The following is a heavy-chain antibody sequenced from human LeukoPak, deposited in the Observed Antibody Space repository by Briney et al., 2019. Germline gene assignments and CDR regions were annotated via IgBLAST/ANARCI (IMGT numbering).Heavy chain of an antibody. CDR1: GGSISSYY. D-gene: IGHD2-2*01. CDR2: IYASGST. J-gene: IGHJ6*03. Sequence: SETLSLTCTVSGGSISSYYWSWIRQPAGKGLEWIRRIYASGSTNYNPSLKSQVNMSVETSKNQFPLKLSSVTAADTAVYYCARDARDTIVVVPAAGGYYMDVWGKGTTVTVS. V-gene: IGHV4-4*07. CDR3: ARDARDTIVVVPAAGGYYMDV.